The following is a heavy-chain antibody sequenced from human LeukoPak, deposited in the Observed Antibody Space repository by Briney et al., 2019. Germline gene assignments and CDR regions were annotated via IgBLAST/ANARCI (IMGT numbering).Heavy chain of an antibody. V-gene: IGHV2-5*08. CDR2: IYWDDDK. J-gene: IGHJ3*02. CDR1: GGSISRNHWW. D-gene: IGHD1-1*01. Sequence: TLSLTCAVSGGSISRNHWWSWVRQPPGKGLEWLALIYWDDDKRYSPSLKSRLTITKDTSKNQVVLTMTNMDPVDTATYYCAHRNEFGAFDIWGQGTMVTVSS. CDR3: AHRNEFGAFDI.